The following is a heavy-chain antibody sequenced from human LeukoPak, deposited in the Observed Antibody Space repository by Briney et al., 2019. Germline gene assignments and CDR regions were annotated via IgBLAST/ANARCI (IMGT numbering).Heavy chain of an antibody. CDR3: ARLSSSSWSFDY. CDR1: GFTFSDYY. D-gene: IGHD6-13*01. CDR2: ISSSGSTI. V-gene: IGHV3-11*01. Sequence: GGSLRLSCAASGFTFSDYYMSWIRQAPGKGLEWVSYISSSGSTIYYADSVKGRFTISRDNAKNSLCLQMNSLRAEDTAVYYCARLSSSSWSFDYWGQGTLVTVSS. J-gene: IGHJ4*02.